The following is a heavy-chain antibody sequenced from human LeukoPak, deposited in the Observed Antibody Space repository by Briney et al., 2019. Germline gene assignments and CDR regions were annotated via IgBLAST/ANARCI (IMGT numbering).Heavy chain of an antibody. V-gene: IGHV3-48*03. J-gene: IGHJ4*02. Sequence: GGTLRLSCAASGFTFSSYETNWVRHAPGKGLGWVSYISSSGSTIYYADSVKGRFTTSRDNAKNSMYLQMNSLRAEDTAVYYCARIVQLERGFDSWGQGTLVTVPS. CDR2: ISSSGSTI. D-gene: IGHD1-1*01. CDR3: ARIVQLERGFDS. CDR1: GFTFSSYE.